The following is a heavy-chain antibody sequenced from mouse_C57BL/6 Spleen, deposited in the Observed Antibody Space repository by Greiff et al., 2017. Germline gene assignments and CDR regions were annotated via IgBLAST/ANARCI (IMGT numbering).Heavy chain of an antibody. CDR1: GYSITRGYY. J-gene: IGHJ4*01. Sequence: EVKLLESGPGLVKPSQSLSLTCSVTGYSITRGYYWNWIRQFPGNQLEWMGFISYDGSNNYNPSLKNRISITRDTSKNQFVLKLNSVTTEDTATYDGARRYGSSCGYAMDYWGQGTSVTVSS. D-gene: IGHD1-1*01. CDR2: ISYDGSN. CDR3: ARRYGSSCGYAMDY. V-gene: IGHV3-6*01.